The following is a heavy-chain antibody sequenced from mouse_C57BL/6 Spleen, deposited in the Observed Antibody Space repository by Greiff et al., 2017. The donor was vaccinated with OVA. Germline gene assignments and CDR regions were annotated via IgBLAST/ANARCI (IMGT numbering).Heavy chain of an antibody. V-gene: IGHV5-17*01. D-gene: IGHD1-1*01. CDR3: ATYYGSSSYAMDY. CDR1: GFTFSDYG. J-gene: IGHJ4*01. CDR2: ISSGSSTI. Sequence: EVQLVESGGGLVKPGGSLKLSCAASGFTFSDYGMHWVRQAPEKGLEWVAYISSGSSTIYYADTVKGRFTISRDNAKTTLFLQMTSLRSEDTAMYYCATYYGSSSYAMDYWGQGTSVTVSS.